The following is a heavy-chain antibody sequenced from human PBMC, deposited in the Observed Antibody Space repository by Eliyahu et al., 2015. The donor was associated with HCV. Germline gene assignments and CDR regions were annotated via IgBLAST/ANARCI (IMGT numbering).Heavy chain of an antibody. V-gene: IGHV3-30*18. D-gene: IGHD3-10*01. Sequence: QVQLVESGGGVVQPGRSLRLSCAASGFPFSTYGMHWVRQAPGKGLEWVAVISYDGSNKNYADSVKGRFTISRDNSKNTLYVQMNSLRAEDTAVYYCAKDIGTGRTYPFDFRGQGTLVTVSS. CDR3: AKDIGTGRTYPFDF. J-gene: IGHJ4*02. CDR2: ISYDGSNK. CDR1: GFPFSTYG.